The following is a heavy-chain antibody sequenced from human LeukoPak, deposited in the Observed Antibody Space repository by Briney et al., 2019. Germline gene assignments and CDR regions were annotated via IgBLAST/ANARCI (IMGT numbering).Heavy chain of an antibody. CDR1: DGSISNYY. V-gene: IGHV4-59*08. D-gene: IGHD6-19*01. J-gene: IGHJ5*02. Sequence: SETLSLTCSVFDGSISNYYWSWIRQPPGKGLEWIGCAYYSGSTTYNPSLESRVTISVDTSKNQFSLKLTAVTAADTAVYYCARNSAVATSRSWIDPWGQGTLVTVSS. CDR2: AYYSGST. CDR3: ARNSAVATSRSWIDP.